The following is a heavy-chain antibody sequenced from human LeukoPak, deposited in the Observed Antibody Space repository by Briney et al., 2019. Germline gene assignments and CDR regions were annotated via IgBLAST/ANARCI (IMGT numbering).Heavy chain of an antibody. J-gene: IGHJ4*02. V-gene: IGHV3-23*01. CDR3: AEAGDSSGWHYFDC. D-gene: IGHD6-19*01. CDR1: GFTFNDFA. CDR2: ISGSGYTA. Sequence: GGSLRLSCAASGFTFNDFAMNWVRQAPGKGLQWVSGISGSGYTAHYTDSVEGRITISRDNSKNMVYLQMNSLRAEDTAVYKCAEAGDSSGWHYFDCWGQGTLVTVSS.